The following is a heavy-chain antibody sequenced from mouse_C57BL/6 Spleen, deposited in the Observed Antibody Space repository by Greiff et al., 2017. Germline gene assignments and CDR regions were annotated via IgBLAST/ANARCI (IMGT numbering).Heavy chain of an antibody. Sequence: VQLQQSGAELAKPGASVTLSCKASGYTFTSYWMHWVKQRPGQGLEWIGYINPSSGYTKYNQKFKDKATLTAYKSSSTAYIQLSSLTYEDSSVYDCARWYYEDLDYWGQGTTLTVSA. CDR3: ARWYYEDLDY. J-gene: IGHJ2*01. CDR2: INPSSGYT. D-gene: IGHD1-1*01. CDR1: GYTFTSYW. V-gene: IGHV1-7*01.